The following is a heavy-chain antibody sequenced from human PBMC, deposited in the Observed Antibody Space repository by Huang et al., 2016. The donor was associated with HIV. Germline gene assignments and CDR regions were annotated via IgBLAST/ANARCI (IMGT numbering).Heavy chain of an antibody. D-gene: IGHD3-22*01. CDR3: ARTEMEYYYGSSGYYPDY. CDR1: GFDFSKYS. Sequence: EVQLVESGGALVQPGGSLKLSCVVSGFDFSKYSMNWVRQAPGKVLEWVSYISGTRSNIYYADSVKGRFTISRDNAKNSVFLQMRSLRAEDTALYYCARTEMEYYYGSSGYYPDYWGQGTQVTVSS. V-gene: IGHV3-48*01. CDR2: ISGTRSNI. J-gene: IGHJ4*02.